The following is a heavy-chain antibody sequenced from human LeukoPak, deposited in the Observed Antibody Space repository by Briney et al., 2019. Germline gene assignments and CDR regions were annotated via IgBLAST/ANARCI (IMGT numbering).Heavy chain of an antibody. J-gene: IGHJ4*02. CDR3: ARRDPRYSGRRLAY. CDR1: GGSFSGYY. CDR2: INHSGST. V-gene: IGHV4-34*01. Sequence: KTSETLSLTCAVYGGSFSGYYWSWIRQPPGKGLEWIGEINHSGSTNYNPSLKSRVTISVDTSKNQFSLKLSSVTAADTAVYYCARRDPRYSGRRLAYWGQGTLVTVSS. D-gene: IGHD1-26*01.